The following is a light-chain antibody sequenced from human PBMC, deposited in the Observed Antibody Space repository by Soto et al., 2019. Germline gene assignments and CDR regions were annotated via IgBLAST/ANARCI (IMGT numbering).Light chain of an antibody. J-gene: IGLJ2*01. CDR1: SSDIGAYNY. CDR2: DVS. V-gene: IGLV2-14*01. Sequence: QSALTQPASVSGSPGQSITISCTGTSSDIGAYNYVSWYQQYPGKAPKLMVYDVSNRPSGVSNRFSGSKSGNTASLTISGLQAEDEADYYCSSFTTSSTLLGGGTQLTVL. CDR3: SSFTTSSTL.